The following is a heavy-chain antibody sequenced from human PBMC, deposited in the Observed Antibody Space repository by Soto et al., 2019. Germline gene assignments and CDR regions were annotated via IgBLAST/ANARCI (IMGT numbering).Heavy chain of an antibody. V-gene: IGHV4-34*01. CDR2: INHSGST. CDR1: GVSFSGYY. D-gene: IGHD3-3*01. Sequence: RTCAVYGVSFSGYYWSWIRQPPGKGLEWIGEINHSGSTNYNPSLKSRVTISVDTSKNQFSLKLSSVTAADTAVYYCARFRYDFWSCYPYYYYGMDVWGQGTTVTVPS. J-gene: IGHJ6*02. CDR3: ARFRYDFWSCYPYYYYGMDV.